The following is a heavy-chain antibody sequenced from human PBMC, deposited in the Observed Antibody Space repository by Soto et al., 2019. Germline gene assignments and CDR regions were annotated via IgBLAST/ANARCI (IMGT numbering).Heavy chain of an antibody. V-gene: IGHV1-69*01. CDR3: AREEDMVRGRLYGMDV. Sequence: QVQLVQSGAEGKKPGSSVKVSCKASGGTFSSYAISWVRQAPGQGLEWMGGIIPIFGTANYAQKFQGRVTITADESTSTAYMELSSLRSEDTAVYYCAREEDMVRGRLYGMDVWGQGTTVTVSS. CDR2: IIPIFGTA. J-gene: IGHJ6*02. D-gene: IGHD3-10*01. CDR1: GGTFSSYA.